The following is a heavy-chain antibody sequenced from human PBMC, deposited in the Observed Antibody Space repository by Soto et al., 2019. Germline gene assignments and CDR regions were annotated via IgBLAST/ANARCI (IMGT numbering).Heavy chain of an antibody. V-gene: IGHV3-30*04. Sequence: GGSLRLSCAASGFTFSSFAMHWVRQAPGKGLEWVAVISDDGSNKYYADSVKGRFTISRDNSKNTLYLQMNSLRGEDTAVYSCTRVEQWLYIAKYWGQGTLVTVSS. D-gene: IGHD6-19*01. CDR2: ISDDGSNK. CDR3: TRVEQWLYIAKY. CDR1: GFTFSSFA. J-gene: IGHJ4*02.